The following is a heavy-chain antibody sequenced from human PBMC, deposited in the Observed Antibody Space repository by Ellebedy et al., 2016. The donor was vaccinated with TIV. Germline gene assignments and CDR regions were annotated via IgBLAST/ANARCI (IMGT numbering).Heavy chain of an antibody. CDR3: ARREGYSSSPLGL. Sequence: SETLSLXCTVSGGSISDYYRSWIRQPPGKGLEWIGYIYYSGGTDYNPSLKSRLTISLDTSKNQFSLTLTSVTAADTAVYYCARREGYSSSPLGLWGQGTMVTVSS. D-gene: IGHD6-13*01. CDR1: GGSISDYY. V-gene: IGHV4-59*01. J-gene: IGHJ3*01. CDR2: IYYSGGT.